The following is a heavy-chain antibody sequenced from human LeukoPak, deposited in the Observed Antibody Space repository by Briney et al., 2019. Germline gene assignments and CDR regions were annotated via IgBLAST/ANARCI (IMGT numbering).Heavy chain of an antibody. CDR3: AKVRIELYCGGDCYAFDY. Sequence: PGGSLRLSCAASGFTFSSYAMSWVRQAPGKGLEWVSAISGSGGSTYYADSVKGRFTISRDNSKNTLYLQMNSLRAEDTAVYYCAKVRIELYCGGDCYAFDYWGQGTLVTISS. D-gene: IGHD2-21*02. J-gene: IGHJ4*02. V-gene: IGHV3-23*01. CDR1: GFTFSSYA. CDR2: ISGSGGST.